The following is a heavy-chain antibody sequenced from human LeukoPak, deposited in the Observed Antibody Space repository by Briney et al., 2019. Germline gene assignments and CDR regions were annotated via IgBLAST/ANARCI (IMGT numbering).Heavy chain of an antibody. CDR1: GYTFTVYY. D-gene: IGHD5-24*01. CDR3: AREGAGDGYNFGFDY. Sequence: ASVKVSCKASGYTFTVYYMHCVRQAPGQGLGWMGWINPNSGGTNYAQKFQGRVTMTRDTSISTAFMELSRLRSDDTAVYYCAREGAGDGYNFGFDYWGQGTLVTVSS. J-gene: IGHJ4*02. V-gene: IGHV1-2*02. CDR2: INPNSGGT.